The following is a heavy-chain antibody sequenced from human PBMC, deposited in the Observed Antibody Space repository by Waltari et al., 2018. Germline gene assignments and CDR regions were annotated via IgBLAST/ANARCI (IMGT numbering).Heavy chain of an antibody. V-gene: IGHV1-8*01. Sequence: QVQLVQSGAEVKKPGASVKVSCKASGYTFTSYDINWVRQATGQGLEWMGWMNPNSGNTGYAQKFQGRVTMTRNTSISTAYMELSSLRSEDTAVYYCARRSYYDSNPYDYYYYGMDVWGQGTTVTVSS. J-gene: IGHJ6*02. CDR1: GYTFTSYD. D-gene: IGHD3-22*01. CDR2: MNPNSGNT. CDR3: ARRSYYDSNPYDYYYYGMDV.